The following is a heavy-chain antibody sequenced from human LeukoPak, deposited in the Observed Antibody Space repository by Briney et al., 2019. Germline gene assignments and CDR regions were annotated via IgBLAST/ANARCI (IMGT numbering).Heavy chain of an antibody. CDR1: GFTFSNYG. Sequence: GRPLRLSCAASGFTFSNYGMHWVRQAPGKGLEWVALIRYDGSKKDYGDSVKGRFTISRDNSKNMLYLQMNSLRVEDTAMYYCVRTGETERFEYWGQGALVTVSS. CDR3: VRTGETERFEY. CDR2: IRYDGSKK. J-gene: IGHJ4*02. D-gene: IGHD1-1*01. V-gene: IGHV3-33*01.